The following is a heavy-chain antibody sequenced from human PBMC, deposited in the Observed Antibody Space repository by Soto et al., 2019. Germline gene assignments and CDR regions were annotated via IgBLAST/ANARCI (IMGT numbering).Heavy chain of an antibody. V-gene: IGHV4-34*01. CDR2: INHRGST. J-gene: IGHJ6*03. CDR3: ARGVRPNRSSTSCYGGSYYYYYMDV. D-gene: IGHD2-2*01. CDR1: GGSFSGYY. Sequence: SETLSLTCAVYGGSFSGYYWSWIRQPPGKGLEWIGEINHRGSTNYNPALKRRVTISVDTSKNQFSLKLSSVTAADTAVYYCARGVRPNRSSTSCYGGSYYYYYMDVWGKGTTVTVSS.